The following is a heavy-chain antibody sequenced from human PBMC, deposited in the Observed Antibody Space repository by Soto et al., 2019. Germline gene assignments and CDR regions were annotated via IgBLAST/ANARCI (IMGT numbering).Heavy chain of an antibody. CDR1: GFTFSVHF. CDR2: ISGSGSTI. CDR3: ARGHISGWRTFDR. D-gene: IGHD6-19*01. Sequence: GGSLRLSCEGSGFTFSVHFMAWIRHTPGKGLEWVSFISGSGSTIQFADSVKGRFAISRDNAERSLHLQMNSLRVEDTAIYYCARGHISGWRTFDRWGQGIQVTVSS. V-gene: IGHV3-11*01. J-gene: IGHJ5*02.